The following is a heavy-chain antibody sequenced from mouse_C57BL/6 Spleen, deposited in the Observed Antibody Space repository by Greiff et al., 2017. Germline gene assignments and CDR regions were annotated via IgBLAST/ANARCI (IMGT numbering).Heavy chain of an antibody. Sequence: VKLLQSGPELVKPGASVKMSCKASGYTFTDYNMHWVKQRHGKSLEWIGNINPNNGGTNYNEKFKGKATLTVNKSSSTAYMELSSLTSEDSSVYYCAEEYCCFAYWGQGTLVTVSA. V-gene: IGHV1-22*01. J-gene: IGHJ3*01. CDR1: GYTFTDYN. CDR2: INPNNGGT. D-gene: IGHD5-2*01. CDR3: AEEYCCFAY.